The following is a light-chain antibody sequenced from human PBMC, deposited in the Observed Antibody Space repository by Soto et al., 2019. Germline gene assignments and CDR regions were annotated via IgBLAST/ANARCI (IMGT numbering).Light chain of an antibody. J-gene: IGKJ2*01. CDR2: DTS. CDR3: QVRTDWPPFMYS. CDR1: QSVDTF. V-gene: IGKV3-11*01. Sequence: EIMLTQSPATLSLSPGERATLSCRASQSVDTFLAWYQQKPGRTPRLLIYDTSNRATGIPPRFSGTGSGTDFTLTISRLEPEDFAVYYCQVRTDWPPFMYSFGQGTKLEVK.